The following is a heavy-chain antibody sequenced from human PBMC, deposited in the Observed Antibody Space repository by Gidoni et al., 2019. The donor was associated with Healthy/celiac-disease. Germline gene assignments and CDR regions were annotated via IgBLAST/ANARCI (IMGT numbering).Heavy chain of an antibody. CDR3: ARVGYCSGGSCYSVIHYYYYGMDV. CDR1: GFTFSSYS. V-gene: IGHV3-21*01. CDR2: ISSSSSYI. D-gene: IGHD2-15*01. J-gene: IGHJ6*02. Sequence: EVQLVESGGGLVKPGGSLRLSCAASGFTFSSYSMNWVRQAPGKGLEWVSSISSSSSYIYYADSVKGRFTISRDNAKNSLYLKMNSRRAEDTAVYYCARVGYCSGGSCYSVIHYYYYGMDVWGQGTTVTVSS.